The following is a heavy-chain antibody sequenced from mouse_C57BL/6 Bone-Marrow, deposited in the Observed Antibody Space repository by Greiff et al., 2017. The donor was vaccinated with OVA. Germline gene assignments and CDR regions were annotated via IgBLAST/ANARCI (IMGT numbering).Heavy chain of an antibody. CDR2: ILPGSGST. V-gene: IGHV1-9*01. CDR1: GYTFTGYW. Sequence: QAVAELTNPVASVKLSCKATGYTFTGYWIEWVKQRPGHGLEWIGEILPGSGSTNYNEKFKGKATFTADTSSNTAYMQLSSLTTEDSAIYYCARRSYYGSSSWFAYWGQGTLVTVSA. CDR3: ARRSYYGSSSWFAY. D-gene: IGHD1-1*01. J-gene: IGHJ3*01.